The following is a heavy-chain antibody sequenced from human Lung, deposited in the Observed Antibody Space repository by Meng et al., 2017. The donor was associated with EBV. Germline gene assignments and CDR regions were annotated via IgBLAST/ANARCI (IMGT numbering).Heavy chain of an antibody. V-gene: IGHV4-30-4*08. CDR3: AREYSSSSGLPGP. D-gene: IGHD6-6*01. CDR1: GGSIRFGDYY. CDR2: IYDSGST. Sequence: QVQLQESRPGLVKPSQTLSLTCTVSGGSIRFGDYYWSWIRQPPGKGLEWIGYIYDSGSTSYNPSLMSRVTISVDTSRNQFSLKLTSVTAADTAVYYCAREYSSSSGLPGPWGQGTLVTVSS. J-gene: IGHJ5*02.